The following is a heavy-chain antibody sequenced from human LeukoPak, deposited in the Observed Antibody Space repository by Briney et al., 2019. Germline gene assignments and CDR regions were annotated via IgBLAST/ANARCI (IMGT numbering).Heavy chain of an antibody. J-gene: IGHJ5*02. Sequence: SETLSLTCTVSGGSISSSSYYWGWIRQPPGKGLEWIGSVYYSGSTYYNPSLISRVTISVDTSKNQFSLKVTSVTAAETAVYYCARITFGGVIVTWGQGTLVTVSS. CDR1: GGSISSSSYY. CDR2: VYYSGST. V-gene: IGHV4-39*01. CDR3: ARITFGGVIVT. D-gene: IGHD3-16*02.